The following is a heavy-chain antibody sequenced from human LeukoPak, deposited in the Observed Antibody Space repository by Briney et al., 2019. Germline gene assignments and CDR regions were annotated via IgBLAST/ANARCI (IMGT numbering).Heavy chain of an antibody. Sequence: ASVKVSCKASGYTFTSYAMNWVRQAPGQGLEWMGWISAYNGNTNYAQKLQGRVTMTTDTSTSTAYMELRSLRSDDTAVYYCARDHTNPHYYYYYMDVWGKGTTVTISS. V-gene: IGHV1-18*01. CDR2: ISAYNGNT. J-gene: IGHJ6*03. CDR1: GYTFTSYA. CDR3: ARDHTNPHYYYYYMDV. D-gene: IGHD2-8*01.